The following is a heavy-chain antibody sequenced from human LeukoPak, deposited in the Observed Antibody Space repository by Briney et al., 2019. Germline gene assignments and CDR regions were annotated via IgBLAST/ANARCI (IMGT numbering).Heavy chain of an antibody. CDR2: INPNSGGT. D-gene: IGHD2-2*01. CDR3: ARENIVVVPAAIDY. CDR1: GYTFTGYY. J-gene: IGHJ4*02. V-gene: IGHV1-2*02. Sequence: ASVKVSCKASGYTFTGYYMHWVRQAPGQGLEWMGWINPNSGGTNYAQKFQGRVTMTRDTSISTAYMELRSLRSDDTAVYYCARENIVVVPAAIDYWGQGTLVTVSS.